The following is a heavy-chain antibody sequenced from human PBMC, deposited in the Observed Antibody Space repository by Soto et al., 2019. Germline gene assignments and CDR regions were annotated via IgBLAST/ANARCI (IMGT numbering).Heavy chain of an antibody. V-gene: IGHV1-2*04. D-gene: IGHD2-8*01. CDR1: GYSFTDYH. CDR2: INPKSGGT. J-gene: IGHJ6*02. Sequence: QVQLVQSGAEVKKPGASVKVSCKASGYSFTDYHIHWVRQAPGQGLEWLGRINPKSGGTSTAQKFQGWVTMTTDSSISTASMQLTMLTSDATDIYYCARGDTTDCSNGVCPFFYPHDMDVLGQGTTVTVSS. CDR3: ARGDTTDCSNGVCPFFYPHDMDV.